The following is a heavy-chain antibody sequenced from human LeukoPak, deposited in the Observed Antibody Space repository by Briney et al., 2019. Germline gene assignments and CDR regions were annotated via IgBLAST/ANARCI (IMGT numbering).Heavy chain of an antibody. CDR1: GFTFSSYG. CDR3: ARGYCSGGSCYPGYFDY. D-gene: IGHD2-15*01. Sequence: GGSLRLSCAASGFTFSSYGMHWVRQVPGKGLEWVALIWYDGSNKYYADSVKGRFIISRDNSKDTLYLQMNSLRAEDTAVYYCARGYCSGGSCYPGYFDYWGQGTLVTVSS. CDR2: IWYDGSNK. J-gene: IGHJ4*02. V-gene: IGHV3-33*08.